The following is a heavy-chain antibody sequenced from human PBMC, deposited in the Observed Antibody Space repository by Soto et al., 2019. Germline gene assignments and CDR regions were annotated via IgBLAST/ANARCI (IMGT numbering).Heavy chain of an antibody. J-gene: IGHJ4*02. CDR1: GGSISSYY. CDR2: IYYSEST. CDR3: ARIPVNWNQIDY. Sequence: PSETLSLTCTVSGGSISSYYWSWIRQPPGKGLEWIGYIYYSESTNYNPSLKRRVTISVDTSKNQFSLKLSSVTAADTAVYYCARIPVNWNQIDYWGQGTLITVSS. D-gene: IGHD1-1*01. V-gene: IGHV4-59*01.